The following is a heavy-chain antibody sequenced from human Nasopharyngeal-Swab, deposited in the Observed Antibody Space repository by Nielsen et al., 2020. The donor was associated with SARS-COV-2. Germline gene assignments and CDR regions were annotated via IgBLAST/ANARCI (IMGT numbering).Heavy chain of an antibody. J-gene: IGHJ5*02. CDR3: VHAGDSSSIRFDP. CDR2: IYWEDDK. CDR1: GFSHSTTGVG. D-gene: IGHD6-13*01. V-gene: IGHV2-5*02. Sequence: SGPTLVKPPKTLTLTCSFPGFSHSTTGVGVAWIRPPPGKALEWLALIYWEDDKRYSPSLDGRLTITKDSFKNQVVLTMTNMDPLDTGTYYCVHAGDSSSIRFDPWGQGTLVTVSS.